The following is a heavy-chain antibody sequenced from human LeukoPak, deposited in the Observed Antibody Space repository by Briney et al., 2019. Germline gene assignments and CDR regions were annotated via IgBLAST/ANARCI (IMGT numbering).Heavy chain of an antibody. CDR3: ARHGGHSGFDPYDF. J-gene: IGHJ4*02. V-gene: IGHV4-38-2*01. CDR2: IHHSGST. Sequence: PSETLSLTCAVSGYSISNGYYWAWIRQPPGKGLEWIGSIHHSGSTYYKPSLKSRVTISVDTSKNQFSLNVNSVTATDTAVYYCARHGGHSGFDPYDFWGQGTLVTVSS. D-gene: IGHD5-12*01. CDR1: GYSISNGYY.